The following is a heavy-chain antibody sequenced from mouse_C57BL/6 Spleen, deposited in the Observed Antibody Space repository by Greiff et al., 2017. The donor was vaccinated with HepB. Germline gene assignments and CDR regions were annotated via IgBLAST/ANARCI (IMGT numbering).Heavy chain of an antibody. J-gene: IGHJ4*01. CDR3: ARDNYGPGSAMDY. Sequence: EVMLVESGGGLVQSGRSLRLSCATSGFTFSDFYMEWVRQAPGKGLEWIAACRNKANDYTTEYSASVKGRFIVSRDTSQSILYLQMNALRAENTAIYYCARDNYGPGSAMDYWGQGTSDTVSS. D-gene: IGHD1-1*01. V-gene: IGHV7-1*01. CDR2: CRNKANDYTT. CDR1: GFTFSDFY.